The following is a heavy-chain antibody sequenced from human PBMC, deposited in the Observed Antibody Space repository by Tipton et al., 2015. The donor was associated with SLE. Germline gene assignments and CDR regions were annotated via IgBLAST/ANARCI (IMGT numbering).Heavy chain of an antibody. Sequence: TLSLTCTVSGGSFSSASYYWRWNWIRQPAGKGLEWIGRISNSGSTTYNPSLKSRVTISLDTSKNRFSLELTFVTAADTAVYYCARLSYYGDYFDYWGQGSLVTVSS. CDR2: ISNSGST. V-gene: IGHV4-61*02. J-gene: IGHJ4*02. CDR1: GGSFSSASYY. D-gene: IGHD4-17*01. CDR3: ARLSYYGDYFDY.